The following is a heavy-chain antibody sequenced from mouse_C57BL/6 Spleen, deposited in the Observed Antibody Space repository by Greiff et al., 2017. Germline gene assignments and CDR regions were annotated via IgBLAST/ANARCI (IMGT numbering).Heavy chain of an antibody. CDR3: ARGDGYYFAY. J-gene: IGHJ3*01. CDR1: GYTFTSYW. D-gene: IGHD2-3*01. Sequence: QVQLQQPGAELVMPGASVKLSCKASGYTFTSYWMHWVKQRPGQGLEWIGRIDPNSGGTKYNEKFKSKATMTVDKPSSTAYMQLSSLTSEDSAVYYCARGDGYYFAYWGQGTLVTVSA. V-gene: IGHV1-72*01. CDR2: IDPNSGGT.